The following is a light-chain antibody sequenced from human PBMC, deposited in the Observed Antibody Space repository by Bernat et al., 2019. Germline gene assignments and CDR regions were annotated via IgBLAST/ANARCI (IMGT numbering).Light chain of an antibody. CDR2: DVT. V-gene: IGLV2-14*01. CDR3: SSYTSSATVV. CDR1: SSDVGAYNY. Sequence: QSDLTQPASVSGSPGQSITISCTGTSSDVGAYNYVSWYQQDPGKAPQLMIYDVTNRPSGVSNRFSGSKSGNTASLTISGLQAEDEAYYYCSSYTSSATVVFGGGTKLTVL. J-gene: IGLJ2*01.